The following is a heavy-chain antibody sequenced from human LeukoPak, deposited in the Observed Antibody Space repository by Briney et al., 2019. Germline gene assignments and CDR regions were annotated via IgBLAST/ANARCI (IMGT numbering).Heavy chain of an antibody. Sequence: PGGSLRLSCAASGFTFSSNYMSWVRQAPGKGLEGVSVIYSGGSTYYTDSVRGRFTISRDNSKNTLYLQMNSLRAEDTAVYYCARDSVSSYGYLFDYWGQGTLVTVSS. CDR3: ARDSVSSYGYLFDY. J-gene: IGHJ4*02. CDR2: IYSGGST. CDR1: GFTFSSNY. V-gene: IGHV3-66*02. D-gene: IGHD5-18*01.